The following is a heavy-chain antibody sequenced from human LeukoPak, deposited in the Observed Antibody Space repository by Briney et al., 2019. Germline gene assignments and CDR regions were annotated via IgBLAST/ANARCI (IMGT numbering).Heavy chain of an antibody. V-gene: IGHV4-59*08. CDR1: GGSISSYY. CDR3: ARQGYDILTGYIDAFDI. D-gene: IGHD3-9*01. CDR2: ISYSGST. Sequence: SETLSLTCTVSGGSISSYYWSWIRQPPGKGLEWIGYISYSGSTNYNPSLKSRVTIYIDTSKNQFSLKLPSVTAADTAIYYCARQGYDILTGYIDAFDIWGQGTMVTVSS. J-gene: IGHJ3*02.